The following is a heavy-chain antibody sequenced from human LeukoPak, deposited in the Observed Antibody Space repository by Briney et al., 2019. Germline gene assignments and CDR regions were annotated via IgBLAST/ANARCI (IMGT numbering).Heavy chain of an antibody. J-gene: IGHJ4*02. CDR1: GGSISSHY. CDR2: IYYSGST. V-gene: IGHV4-59*11. Sequence: SETLSLTCTVSGGSISSHYWSWIRQPPGKGLEWIGYIYYSGSTNYNPSLKSRVTISVDTSKNQFSLKLSSETAADTAVYYCASASGVYSSSWNLFDYWGQGTLVTVSS. CDR3: ASASGVYSSSWNLFDY. D-gene: IGHD6-13*01.